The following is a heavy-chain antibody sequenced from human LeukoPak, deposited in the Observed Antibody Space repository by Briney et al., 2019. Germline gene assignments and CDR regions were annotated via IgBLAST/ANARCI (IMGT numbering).Heavy chain of an antibody. J-gene: IGHJ4*02. D-gene: IGHD6-19*01. V-gene: IGHV3-7*01. CDR3: GRLARNAWYAVDY. CDR1: GFTFSSYS. Sequence: GGSLRLSCAASGFTFSSYSMNWVRQAPGEGLEWVANILPDGSEKYYLDSVKGRFTISRDNPTNSLYLQINSLRAEDTALYYCGRLARNAWYAVDYWGQGTLVTVSS. CDR2: ILPDGSEK.